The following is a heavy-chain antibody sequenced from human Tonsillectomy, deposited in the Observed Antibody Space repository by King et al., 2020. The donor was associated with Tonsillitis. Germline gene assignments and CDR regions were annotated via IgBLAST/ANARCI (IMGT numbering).Heavy chain of an antibody. Sequence: VQLQESGPGLVKPSQTLSLTCTVSGGSIGSGNYYWSWIRQPAGKGLEWIGRIYTSGSTNYNPSLKGRVTMSVDTSKNQFSLKLSSVTAANTAVYYCARAQTLRVSGLSAFENW. CDR3: ARAQTLRVSGLSAFEN. CDR2: IYTSGST. CDR1: GGSIGSGNYY. V-gene: IGHV4-61*02. D-gene: IGHD3-3*01. J-gene: IGHJ3*02.